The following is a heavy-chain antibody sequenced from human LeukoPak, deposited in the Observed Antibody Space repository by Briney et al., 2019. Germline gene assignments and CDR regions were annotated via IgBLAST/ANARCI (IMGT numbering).Heavy chain of an antibody. CDR2: IIPIFGTA. CDR3: AREGDTAMADDF. V-gene: IGHV1-69*05. CDR1: GGTFSSYA. Sequence: ASVKVSCKASGGTFSSYAISWVRQAPGQGLECMGGIIPIFGTANYAQKYQGRVTITTDESTSTAYMELSSLRSEDTAVYYCAREGDTAMADDFWGQGTLVTVSS. J-gene: IGHJ4*02. D-gene: IGHD5-18*01.